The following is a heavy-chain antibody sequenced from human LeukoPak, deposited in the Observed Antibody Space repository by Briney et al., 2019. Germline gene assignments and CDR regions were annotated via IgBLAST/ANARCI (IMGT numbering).Heavy chain of an antibody. CDR3: ARDSGDGYYYYYYMDV. D-gene: IGHD4-17*01. CDR2: IYYSGST. Sequence: SETLSLICTVSGGSISSYYWSWIRQPPGKGLEWIGYIYYSGSTNYNPSLKSRVTISVDTSKNQFSLKLSSVTAADTAVYYCARDSGDGYYYYYYMDVWGKGTTVTVSS. J-gene: IGHJ6*03. CDR1: GGSISSYY. V-gene: IGHV4-59*01.